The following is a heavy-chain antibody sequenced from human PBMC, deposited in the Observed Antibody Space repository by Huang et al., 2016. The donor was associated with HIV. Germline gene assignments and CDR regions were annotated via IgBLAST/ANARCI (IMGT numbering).Heavy chain of an antibody. V-gene: IGHV1-24*01. Sequence: QVQLVESGAELKKPGASVRVSCKVSGYTVSELSLHWVRQAPDKGLEWVGGFDPEEGETIYAKRLQGRGTMTEATSTDTAYMELSSLRPEDTAVYYCATSTPDVGAGVLRSAFDIWGQGT. CDR3: ATSTPDVGAGVLRSAFDI. CDR1: GYTVSELS. D-gene: IGHD2-15*01. CDR2: FDPEEGET. J-gene: IGHJ3*02.